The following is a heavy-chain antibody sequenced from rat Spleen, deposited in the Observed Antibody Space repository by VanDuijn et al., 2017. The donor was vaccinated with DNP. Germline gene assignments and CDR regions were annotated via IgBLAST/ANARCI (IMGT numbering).Heavy chain of an antibody. CDR2: ISHDGSSG. V-gene: IGHV5-7*01. CDR3: ASWAPIAPISTSNY. D-gene: IGHD1-2*01. CDR1: GFTFRNYD. Sequence: EVQLVASGGGLVKPGGSMQVSCAASGFTFRNYDMAWVRQAPKKGLEWVATISHDGSSGYYRDAVKGRFTIFRDNAENTVHLQMNSLRSEDTATYYCASWAPIAPISTSNYWGQGVMVTVSS. J-gene: IGHJ2*01.